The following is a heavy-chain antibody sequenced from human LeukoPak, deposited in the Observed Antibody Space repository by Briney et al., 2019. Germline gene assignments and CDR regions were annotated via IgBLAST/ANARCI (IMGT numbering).Heavy chain of an antibody. CDR3: ARESSSSTWTFHY. V-gene: IGHV1-2*02. CDR1: GYTFTCYY. J-gene: IGHJ4*02. CDR2: INPNTGDT. D-gene: IGHD6-13*01. Sequence: ASVKVSCKASGYTFTCYYMHWVRKAPGQGLEWMGWINPNTGDTNYAQKFQGRVTMTRDTSISTAYMELSRLSSDDTAVYYCARESSSSTWTFHYWGQGTLVTVSS.